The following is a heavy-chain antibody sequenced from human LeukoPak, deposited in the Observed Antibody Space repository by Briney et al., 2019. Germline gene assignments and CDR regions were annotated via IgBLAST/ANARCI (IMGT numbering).Heavy chain of an antibody. J-gene: IGHJ4*02. CDR2: IYYSGST. Sequence: PSETLSLTCTVSGGSISSSSYYWGWIRQPPGKGLEWIGSIYYSGSTYYNPSLKSRVTISVDTSKNQISLKLSPVTAADTAVYYCARFKPFPNYYFDYWGQGTLVTVSS. CDR3: ARFKPFPNYYFDY. CDR1: GGSISSSSYY. D-gene: IGHD1-1*01. V-gene: IGHV4-39*07.